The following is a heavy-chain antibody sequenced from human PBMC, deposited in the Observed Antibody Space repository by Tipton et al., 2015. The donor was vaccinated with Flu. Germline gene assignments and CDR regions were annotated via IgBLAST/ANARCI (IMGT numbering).Heavy chain of an antibody. CDR3: AKDPGEVVGEYFQH. J-gene: IGHJ1*01. CDR2: FSVSGGAT. Sequence: AVSGFTLTRYGMSWVRQAPGKGLEWISGFSVSGGATFFADSVKGRFTISRDYYKNTLYLQMNSLRPDDTAVYYCAKDPGEVVGEYFQHWGQGTLVTVSS. V-gene: IGHV3-23*01. D-gene: IGHD2-21*01. CDR1: GFTLTRYG.